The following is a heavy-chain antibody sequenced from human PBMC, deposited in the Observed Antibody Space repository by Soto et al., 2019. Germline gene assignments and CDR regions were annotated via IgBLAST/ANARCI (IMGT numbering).Heavy chain of an antibody. CDR3: ARHGSSSSGWYKLNWFDP. CDR1: GGSISSSSYY. CDR2: IYYSGST. D-gene: IGHD6-19*01. V-gene: IGHV4-39*01. J-gene: IGHJ5*02. Sequence: PSETLSLTCTVSGGSISSSSYYWGWIRQPPGKGLEWIGSIYYSGSTYYNPSLKSRVTISVDTSKNQFSLKLSSVTAADTAVCYCARHGSSSSGWYKLNWFDPWGQGTLVTVSS.